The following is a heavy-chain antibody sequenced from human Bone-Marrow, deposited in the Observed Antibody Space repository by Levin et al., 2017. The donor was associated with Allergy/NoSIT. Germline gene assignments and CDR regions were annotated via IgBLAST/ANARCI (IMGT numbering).Heavy chain of an antibody. CDR2: ISYDGSNK. D-gene: IGHD5-18*01. Sequence: LSLTCAASGFTFSSYGMHWVRQAPGKGLEWVAVISYDGSNKYYADSVKGRFTISRDNSKNTLYLQMNSLRAEDTAVYYCAKGDSGYSYGYSDYWGQGTLVTVSS. CDR1: GFTFSSYG. J-gene: IGHJ4*02. CDR3: AKGDSGYSYGYSDY. V-gene: IGHV3-30*18.